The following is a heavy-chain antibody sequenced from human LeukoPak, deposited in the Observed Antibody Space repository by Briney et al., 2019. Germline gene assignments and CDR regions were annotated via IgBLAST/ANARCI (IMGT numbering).Heavy chain of an antibody. CDR2: VRGSGGDT. J-gene: IGHJ4*02. CDR1: GFIFSNYA. V-gene: IGHV3-23*01. Sequence: GGSLRLSCTASGFIFSNYAMSWVRQAPGKGLEWVSEVRGSGGDTYYADSVKGRFTISRDNSKKILYLRMSSLRAEDTAVYYCANLGANTRISGDYWGQGTLVTVST. D-gene: IGHD1-14*01. CDR3: ANLGANTRISGDY.